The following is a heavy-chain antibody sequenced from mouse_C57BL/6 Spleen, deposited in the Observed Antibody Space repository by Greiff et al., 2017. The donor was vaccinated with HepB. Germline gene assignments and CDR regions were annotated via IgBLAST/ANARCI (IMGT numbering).Heavy chain of an antibody. J-gene: IGHJ3*01. D-gene: IGHD3-2*02. V-gene: IGHV5-12*01. CDR2: ISNGGGST. CDR3: ARGGQLRLPWFAY. Sequence: EVQLVESGGGLVQPGGSLKLSCAASGFTFSDYYMYWVRQTPEKRLEWVAYISNGGGSTDYPDTVKGRFTISRDKAKNTLYLQMSRLTSEDTAMYDCARGGQLRLPWFAYWGQGTLVTVSA. CDR1: GFTFSDYY.